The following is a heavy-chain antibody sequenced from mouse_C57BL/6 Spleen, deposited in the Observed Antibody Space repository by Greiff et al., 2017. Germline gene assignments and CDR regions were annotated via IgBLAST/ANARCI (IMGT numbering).Heavy chain of an antibody. D-gene: IGHD1-1*01. J-gene: IGHJ1*03. V-gene: IGHV5-17*01. CDR1: GFTFSDYG. CDR2: ISSGSSTI. CDR3: ARGGYYGSSYGYFDV. Sequence: EVQVVESGGGLVKPGGSLKLSCAASGFTFSDYGMHWVRQAPEKGLEWVAYISSGSSTIYYADTVKGRFTISGDNAKNTLFLQMTSLRSEDTAMYYCARGGYYGSSYGYFDVWGTGTTVTVSS.